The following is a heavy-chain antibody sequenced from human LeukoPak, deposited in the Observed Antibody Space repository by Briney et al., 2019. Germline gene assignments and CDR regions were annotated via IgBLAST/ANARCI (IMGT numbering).Heavy chain of an antibody. CDR2: INHSGST. Sequence: SETLSLTRAVYGGSFSGYYWSWIRQPPGKGLEWIGEINHSGSTNYNPSLKSRVTISVDTSKNQFSLKLSSVTAADTAVYYCARGRHSGRYNWNCIPFDYWGQGTLVTVSS. V-gene: IGHV4-34*01. D-gene: IGHD1-7*01. CDR3: ARGRHSGRYNWNCIPFDY. J-gene: IGHJ4*02. CDR1: GGSFSGYY.